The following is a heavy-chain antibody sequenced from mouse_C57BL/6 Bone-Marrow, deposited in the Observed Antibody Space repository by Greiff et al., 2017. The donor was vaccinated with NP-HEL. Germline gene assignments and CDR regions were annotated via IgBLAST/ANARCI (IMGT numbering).Heavy chain of an antibody. D-gene: IGHD2-10*02. J-gene: IGHJ3*01. Sequence: QVQLQQPGAELVMPGASVKLSCKASGYTFTSYWMHWVKQRPGQGLEWIGEIDPSDSYTNYNQKFKGKSTLTVDKSSSTAYMQLSSLTSEDSAVYYCAALAWFAYWGQVTLVTVSA. V-gene: IGHV1-69*01. CDR2: IDPSDSYT. CDR1: GYTFTSYW. CDR3: AALAWFAY.